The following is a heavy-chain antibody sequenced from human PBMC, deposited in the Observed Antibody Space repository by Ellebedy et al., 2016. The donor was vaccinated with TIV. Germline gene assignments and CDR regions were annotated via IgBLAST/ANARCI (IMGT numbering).Heavy chain of an antibody. Sequence: ASVKVSXKASGYTFTGYYMHWVRQAPGQGLEWMGWINPNSGGTNYAQKFQGWVTMTRDTSISTAYMELSSLRSEDTAVYYCARDCSGGSCYSVPDYWGQGTLVTVSS. V-gene: IGHV1-2*04. CDR2: INPNSGGT. CDR3: ARDCSGGSCYSVPDY. D-gene: IGHD2-15*01. J-gene: IGHJ4*02. CDR1: GYTFTGYY.